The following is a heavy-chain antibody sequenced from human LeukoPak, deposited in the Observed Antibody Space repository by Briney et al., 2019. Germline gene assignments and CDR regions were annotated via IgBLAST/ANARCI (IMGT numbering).Heavy chain of an antibody. CDR1: GGSTSSYY. CDR2: IYYGGST. Sequence: SETLSLTCTVSGGSTSSYYWSWIRQPPGKGLEWIGYIYYGGSTNYNPSLKSRVTISVDTSKNQFSLKLSSVTAADTAVYYCARHEYSYGYQYYFDYWGQGTLVTVSS. D-gene: IGHD5-18*01. J-gene: IGHJ4*02. CDR3: ARHEYSYGYQYYFDY. V-gene: IGHV4-59*08.